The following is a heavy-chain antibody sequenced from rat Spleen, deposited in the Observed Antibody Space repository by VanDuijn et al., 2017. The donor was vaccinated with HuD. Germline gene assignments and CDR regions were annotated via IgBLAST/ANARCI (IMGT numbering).Heavy chain of an antibody. CDR1: GFTFSDYY. D-gene: IGHD3-4*01. Sequence: EVRLVESGGGLVRPGRSLKLSCAASGFTFSDYYMAWVRQVPTKGLEWVATISYDGSSTLYRDSVKGRFTISRDNAKSTLYLQMDSLRSEDTPTYYCARGTLFDYWGQGVMVTVSS. CDR2: ISYDGSST. V-gene: IGHV5-7*01. CDR3: ARGTLFDY. J-gene: IGHJ2*01.